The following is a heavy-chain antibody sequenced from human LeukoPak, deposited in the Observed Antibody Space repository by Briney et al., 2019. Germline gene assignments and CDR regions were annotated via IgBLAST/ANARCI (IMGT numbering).Heavy chain of an antibody. CDR3: ARATGYGSGSYTDS. CDR2: INYSGST. Sequence: AETLSLTCTVSGCSISNYYWSWIRQPPGKGLEWIWYINYSGSTNYNPSLKSRVTISVDTSKNQFSLKMSSVTAADTAVYYCARATGYGSGSYTDSWGQGTLVTVSS. D-gene: IGHD3-10*01. J-gene: IGHJ4*02. V-gene: IGHV4-59*01. CDR1: GCSISNYY.